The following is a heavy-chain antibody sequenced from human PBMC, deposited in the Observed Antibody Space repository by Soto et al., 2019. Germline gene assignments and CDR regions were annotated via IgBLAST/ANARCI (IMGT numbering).Heavy chain of an antibody. D-gene: IGHD2-15*01. CDR3: ANGGPSGGSSIFDY. Sequence: QVQLVESGGGVVQPGRSLRLSCAASGFTFSSYGMHWVRQAPGKGLEWVAVISYDGSNKYYADSVKGRFTISRDNSKNTLYLQMSSLRAEDTAVYYCANGGPSGGSSIFDYWGQGTLVTVSS. V-gene: IGHV3-30*18. CDR1: GFTFSSYG. CDR2: ISYDGSNK. J-gene: IGHJ4*02.